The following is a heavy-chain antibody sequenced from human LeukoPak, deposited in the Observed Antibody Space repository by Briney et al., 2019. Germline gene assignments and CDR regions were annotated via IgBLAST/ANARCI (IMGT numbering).Heavy chain of an antibody. V-gene: IGHV5-51*01. J-gene: IGHJ4*02. Sequence: GESLKISCKGSGYSFTSYWIGWVRQMPGKGLEWMGIIYPSDSDTRYSPSFQGQVTISADKSISTAHLQWSSLKASDTAMYYCARRGYCSSTSCYNLDYWGQGTLVTVSS. D-gene: IGHD2-2*02. CDR2: IYPSDSDT. CDR1: GYSFTSYW. CDR3: ARRGYCSSTSCYNLDY.